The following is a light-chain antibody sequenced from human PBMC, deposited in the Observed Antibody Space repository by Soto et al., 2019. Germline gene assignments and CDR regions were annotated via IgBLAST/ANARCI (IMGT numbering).Light chain of an antibody. CDR2: KAS. J-gene: IGKJ4*01. Sequence: DIQMTQSPSTLSASVGDRVTITCRASQSISSWLAWYQQKPGKAPNLRIYKASSLQSGVPSRSTGSGSRTEFTLTISSLQPDDFATYYCQQYDSYPLTFGGGTKVEIK. CDR1: QSISSW. V-gene: IGKV1-5*03. CDR3: QQYDSYPLT.